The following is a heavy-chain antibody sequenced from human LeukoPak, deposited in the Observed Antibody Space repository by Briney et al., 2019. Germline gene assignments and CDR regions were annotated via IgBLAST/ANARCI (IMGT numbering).Heavy chain of an antibody. D-gene: IGHD3-22*01. CDR3: ATLTSHSSGYPYYFDY. CDR1: GYTLTELS. V-gene: IGHV1-24*01. J-gene: IGHJ4*02. Sequence: ASVNVSFKVSGYTLTELSMHWVRQAPGKGLEWMGGFDPEDGEKIYAQKFQGRVTMTEDTSTDTAYMELSSLRSEDTAVYYCATLTSHSSGYPYYFDYWGQGTLVTVSS. CDR2: FDPEDGEK.